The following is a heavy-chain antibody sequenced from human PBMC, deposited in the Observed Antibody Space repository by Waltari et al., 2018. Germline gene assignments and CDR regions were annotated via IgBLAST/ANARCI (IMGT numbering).Heavy chain of an antibody. J-gene: IGHJ4*01. V-gene: IGHV1-46*01. CDR3: ARPVVVGATAPIDY. D-gene: IGHD1-26*01. CDR2: INPGDEST. Sequence: WVRQAPGQGLEWMGIINPGDESTRYAQNFQGRVTMTRDTSTSTVYLGLSSLTSDDSAVYYCARPVVVGATAPIDYWGQGTLVTVSS.